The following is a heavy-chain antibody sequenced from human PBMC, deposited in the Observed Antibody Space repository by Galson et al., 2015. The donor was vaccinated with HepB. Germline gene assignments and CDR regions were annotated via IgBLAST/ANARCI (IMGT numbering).Heavy chain of an antibody. CDR2: IDSVGSYT. V-gene: IGHV3-11*05. Sequence: SLRLSCAASGFTFSDYSMAWIRQAPGKGLEWLSYIDSVGSYTNHADSVKGRFAISRDNSKNTLYLQMSLLRGEDTAVYYCARGPWTAGAFDFWGLGTMVTVSS. D-gene: IGHD3-10*01. CDR3: ARGPWTAGAFDF. CDR1: GFTFSDYS. J-gene: IGHJ3*01.